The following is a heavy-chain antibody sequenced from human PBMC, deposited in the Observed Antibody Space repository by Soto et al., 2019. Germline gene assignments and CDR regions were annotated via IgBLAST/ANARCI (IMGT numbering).Heavy chain of an antibody. CDR1: GDSFNFYS. CDR2: VNPILSMS. V-gene: IGHV1-69*02. J-gene: IGHJ4*02. D-gene: IGHD3-10*01. CDR3: ASSYGSGYRAFDF. Sequence: QVPWVQSGAEVKRPGSSVKVSCKASGDSFNFYSINWVRQAPGVGLEWVGRVNPILSMSNYAQRFQGRVTMTADKFTSTAYMELRRLRSEDTAIYYCASSYGSGYRAFDFWGQGALVTVSS.